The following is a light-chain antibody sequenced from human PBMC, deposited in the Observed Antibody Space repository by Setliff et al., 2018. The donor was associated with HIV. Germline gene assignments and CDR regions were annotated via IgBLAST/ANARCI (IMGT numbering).Light chain of an antibody. J-gene: IGLJ3*02. CDR1: SSDVGGYNY. V-gene: IGLV2-14*03. CDR3: SSYTASSTVV. CDR2: DVS. Sequence: ALTQPASVSGSPGQSITISCTGSSSDVGGYNYVSWYQQHPGKAPKLMIYDVSQRPSGVSDRFSGSKSGITASLTISGLQPEDESDHYCSSYTASSTVVFGGGTKVTVL.